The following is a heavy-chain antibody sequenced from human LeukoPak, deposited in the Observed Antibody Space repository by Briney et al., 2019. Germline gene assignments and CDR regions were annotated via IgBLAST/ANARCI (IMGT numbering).Heavy chain of an antibody. V-gene: IGHV4-59*01. D-gene: IGHD3-22*01. Sequence: SETLSLTCTVSGGSINNYYWSWIRQPPGKGLEWIGYIYYSGSTNYNPSLKSGVTISVDTSKNQFSLKMSSLTAADTAVYYCARHRGSGYPYFDFWGQGTLVTVSS. J-gene: IGHJ4*02. CDR2: IYYSGST. CDR1: GGSINNYY. CDR3: ARHRGSGYPYFDF.